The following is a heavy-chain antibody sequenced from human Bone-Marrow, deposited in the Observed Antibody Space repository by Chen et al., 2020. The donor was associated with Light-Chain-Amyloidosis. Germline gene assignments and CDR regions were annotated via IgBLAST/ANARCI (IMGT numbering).Heavy chain of an antibody. V-gene: IGHV5-51*01. J-gene: IGHJ4*02. D-gene: IGHD5-12*01. CDR2: IYPDDSDA. CDR1: GYTFPNYW. Sequence: EVQLEQSGPELKKPGESQKIDCKGSGYTFPNYWIGWVRQMPGKGLEWMGVIYPDDSDARYSPSFEGQVTISADKSITTAYLQWRSLKASDTAMYYCARRRDGYNFDYWGQGTLVTVSS. CDR3: ARRRDGYNFDY.